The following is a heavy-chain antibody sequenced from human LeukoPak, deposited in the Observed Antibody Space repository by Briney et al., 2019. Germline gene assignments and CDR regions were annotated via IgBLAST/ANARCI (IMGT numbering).Heavy chain of an antibody. J-gene: IGHJ4*02. V-gene: IGHV3-21*01. Sequence: PGGSLRLSCAASGFTFSNYAMNWVRQAPGKGLEWVSSISSSSSYIYYADSVKGRFTISRDNAKNSLYLQMNSLRAEDTAVYNCARGYYYDSTTTPATYWGQGTLVTVSS. CDR1: GFTFSNYA. CDR2: ISSSSSYI. CDR3: ARGYYYDSTTTPATY. D-gene: IGHD3-22*01.